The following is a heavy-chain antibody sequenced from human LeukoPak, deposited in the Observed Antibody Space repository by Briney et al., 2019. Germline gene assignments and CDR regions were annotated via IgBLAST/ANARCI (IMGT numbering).Heavy chain of an antibody. CDR1: GYTFTSYG. CDR3: ARVSFSSSWYPPPGV. D-gene: IGHD6-13*01. J-gene: IGHJ3*01. CDR2: ISAYNGNT. V-gene: IGHV1-18*01. Sequence: ASVKVSCKASGYTFTSYGISWVRQAPGQGLEWMGWISAYNGNTNYAQKLQGRVTMTTDTSTSTAYMELRSLRSDDTAVYYCARVSFSSSWYPPPGVWGQGTMVTVSS.